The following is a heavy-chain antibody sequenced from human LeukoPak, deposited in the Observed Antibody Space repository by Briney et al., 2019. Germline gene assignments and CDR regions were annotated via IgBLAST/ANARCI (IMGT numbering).Heavy chain of an antibody. CDR1: GGSIISYY. V-gene: IGHV4-59*01. CDR3: ARLKYYYDSSGYRAEYFQH. CDR2: IYYSGST. Sequence: SETLSLTCTVSGGSIISYYWSWIRQPPGKGLEWIGYIYYSGSTNYNPSLKSRVTISVYTSENQFSVKLSSVTAADTAVYYCARLKYYYDSSGYRAEYFQHWGQGTLVTVSS. D-gene: IGHD3-22*01. J-gene: IGHJ1*01.